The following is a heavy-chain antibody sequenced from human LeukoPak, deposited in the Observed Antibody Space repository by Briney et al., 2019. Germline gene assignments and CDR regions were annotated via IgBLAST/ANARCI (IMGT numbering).Heavy chain of an antibody. J-gene: IGHJ4*02. CDR3: TREWGY. D-gene: IGHD3-16*01. CDR2: ISSSRTI. V-gene: IGHV3-48*01. CDR1: GFTFSSYS. Sequence: GGSLRLSCAASGFTFSSYSMNWVRQAPGKGLEWISYISSSRTIYYADSVKGRFTISRDNAKTSLYLQMNSLRAEDTAVYYCTREWGYWGQGTLVTVSS.